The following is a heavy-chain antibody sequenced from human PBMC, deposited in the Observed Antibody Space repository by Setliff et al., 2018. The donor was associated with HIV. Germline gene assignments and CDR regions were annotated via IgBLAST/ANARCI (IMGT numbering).Heavy chain of an antibody. CDR2: VFYTGFA. V-gene: IGHV4-59*01. D-gene: IGHD1-7*01. CDR1: GDSIRGYY. J-gene: IGHJ6*03. Sequence: SETLSLTCTVSGDSIRGYYWSWIRQPPGKGLEWMGYVFYTGFAAYNPSLKSRLTISVDTSKSQFSLRLTSVTAADTAVYYCARGDGTKYYYYYYMDVWGKGTTVT. CDR3: ARGDGTKYYYYYYMDV.